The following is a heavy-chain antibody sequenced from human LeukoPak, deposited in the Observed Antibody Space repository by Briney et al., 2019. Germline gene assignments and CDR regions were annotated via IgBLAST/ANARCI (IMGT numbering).Heavy chain of an antibody. J-gene: IGHJ4*02. Sequence: GESLKISCKGSGYSFTSYWIAWVRHMPRKGLECMGIIYPGDSDTRYSPSFHGQVTISADKSISTAYLQWSSLKASDTAMYYCTRLESGSYLSYWGQGTLVTVSS. D-gene: IGHD1-26*01. V-gene: IGHV5-51*01. CDR1: GYSFTSYW. CDR3: TRLESGSYLSY. CDR2: IYPGDSDT.